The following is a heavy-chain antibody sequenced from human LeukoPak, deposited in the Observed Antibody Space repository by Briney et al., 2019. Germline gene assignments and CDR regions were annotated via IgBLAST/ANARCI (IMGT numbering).Heavy chain of an antibody. J-gene: IGHJ5*02. Sequence: ASVKVSFKASGYLFITYYMHWVRQPPGQGLEWMAIINPRGGSTSYAQKFQGRVTMTRDTSTSTVYMELSSLRSEDTAVYYCARSDIRPGWFDPWGQGTLVTVSS. CDR2: INPRGGST. CDR3: ARSDIRPGWFDP. CDR1: GYLFITYY. V-gene: IGHV1-46*01. D-gene: IGHD2-15*01.